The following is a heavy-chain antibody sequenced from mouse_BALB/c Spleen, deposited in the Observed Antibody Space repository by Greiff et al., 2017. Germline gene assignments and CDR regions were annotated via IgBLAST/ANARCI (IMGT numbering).Heavy chain of an antibody. CDR3: ARSNYEMDY. CDR2: ISSGGST. Sequence: EVQLVESGGGLVKPGGSLKLSCAASGFTFSSYAMSWVRQTPEKRLEWVASISSGGSTYYPDSVKGRFTISRDNARNILYLQMSSLRSEDTAMYYCARSNYEMDYWGQGTSVTVAA. CDR1: GFTFSSYA. D-gene: IGHD2-5*01. V-gene: IGHV5-6-5*01. J-gene: IGHJ4*01.